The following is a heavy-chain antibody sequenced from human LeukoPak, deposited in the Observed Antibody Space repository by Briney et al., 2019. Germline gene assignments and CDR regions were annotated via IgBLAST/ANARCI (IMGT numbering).Heavy chain of an antibody. CDR1: GGSISSYY. Sequence: SETLSLTCTVSGGSISSYYWSWIRQPPGKGLERIGYILYSGCTYYNPSLRSRVTISVDTPKSQFSLKLSSVTAADTAVYYCAGAPNDHYFDYWGQGILVTVSS. J-gene: IGHJ4*02. D-gene: IGHD1-1*01. V-gene: IGHV4-59*01. CDR2: ILYSGCT. CDR3: AGAPNDHYFDY.